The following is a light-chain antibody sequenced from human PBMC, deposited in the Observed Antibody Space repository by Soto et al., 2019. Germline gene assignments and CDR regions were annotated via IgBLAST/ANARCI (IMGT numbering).Light chain of an antibody. CDR1: QIVSSTC. CDR2: GSS. Sequence: EIVLTQSPGTLSLSPGERATLSCRASQIVSSTCSTWYQQKPGQAPRRLIYGSSIRATGIPDRFSGSGSGTDFTLTISRLEPEDFAVYYCQYYGSSPRVTFGGGTKVEIK. V-gene: IGKV3-20*01. CDR3: QYYGSSPRVT. J-gene: IGKJ4*02.